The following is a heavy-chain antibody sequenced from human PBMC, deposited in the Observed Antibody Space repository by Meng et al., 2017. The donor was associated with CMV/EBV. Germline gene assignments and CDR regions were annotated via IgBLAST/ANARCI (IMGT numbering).Heavy chain of an antibody. J-gene: IGHJ5*02. V-gene: IGHV1-2*02. CDR2: INPHSGGT. Sequence: SVKFSCKASGYPFTGYYMHWVRQAPGQGLEWMGWINPHSGGTNYAQKFQGRVTMTRDTSISTAYMELSRLRSDDTAVYYCAREGFDPWGQGTLVTVSS. CDR1: GYPFTGYY. CDR3: AREGFDP.